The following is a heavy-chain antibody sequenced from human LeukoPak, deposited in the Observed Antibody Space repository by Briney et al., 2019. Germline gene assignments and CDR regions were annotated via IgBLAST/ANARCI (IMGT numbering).Heavy chain of an antibody. CDR2: INPSGGST. CDR3: ARDLKAVAAIFDY. J-gene: IGHJ4*02. V-gene: IGHV1-46*01. Sequence: GASVKVSCKASGYTFTSYYIHWVRQAPGQGLEWIGIINPSGGSTSYAQKFQGRVTMTRDTSTSTVYMELSSLRSEDTAVYYCARDLKAVAAIFDYWGQGTLVTVSS. CDR1: GYTFTSYY. D-gene: IGHD6-19*01.